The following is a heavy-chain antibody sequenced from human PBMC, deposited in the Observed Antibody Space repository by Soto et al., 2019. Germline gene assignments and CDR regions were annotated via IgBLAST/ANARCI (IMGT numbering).Heavy chain of an antibody. CDR2: IGKSGSDR. V-gene: IGHV3-23*04. CDR3: MKVRDY. Sequence: EVKLVESGGGLVQPGGSLRISCKFSGFMFSAYAMTWVRQAPGKGLEWVSSIGKSGSDRDYADSVKGRFTISRDNSENTVYLQMDSLKVEDTALYFCMKVRDYWGQGTQVTVS. J-gene: IGHJ4*02. CDR1: GFMFSAYA.